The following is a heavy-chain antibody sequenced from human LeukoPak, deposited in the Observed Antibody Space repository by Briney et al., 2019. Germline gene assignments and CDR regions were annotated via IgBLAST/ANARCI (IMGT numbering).Heavy chain of an antibody. J-gene: IGHJ4*02. D-gene: IGHD3-10*01. CDR2: IDQSGST. CDR3: AINDGSGSYYKSDY. V-gene: IGHV4-34*01. Sequence: SETLSLTCTVSGGSISSYYWSWIRQPPGKGLEWIGEIDQSGSTNYNPSLKSRVTITIDTSKNQFFLKLNSVTAADTAVYYCAINDGSGSYYKSDYWGQGTLVTVSS. CDR1: GGSISSYY.